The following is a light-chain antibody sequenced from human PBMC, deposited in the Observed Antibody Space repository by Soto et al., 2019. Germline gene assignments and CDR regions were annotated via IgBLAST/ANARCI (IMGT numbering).Light chain of an antibody. Sequence: EIVLTQSPGTLSLSPGERATLSCSASQSVSSNYLAWYQQKPGQAPRLLIYGASTRATDIPDRFSGSGSGTDFTLTIRRLEPEDFAVYYCQQYGTSLRWTFGQGTKVDIK. J-gene: IGKJ1*01. CDR2: GAS. V-gene: IGKV3-20*01. CDR1: QSVSSNY. CDR3: QQYGTSLRWT.